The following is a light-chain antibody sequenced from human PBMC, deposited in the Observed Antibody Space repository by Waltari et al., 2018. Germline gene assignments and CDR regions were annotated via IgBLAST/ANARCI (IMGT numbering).Light chain of an antibody. CDR1: SGHSSNI. CDR2: INSEGSH. J-gene: IGLJ3*02. Sequence: QLVLTQSPSASASLGASVTLTCTLDSGHSSNIVAWLPQQPEKVPRYLMKINSEGSHSKGDEIPDRFSGSSSGAERCLTISSVQSEDEADYYCQIGGHGTWVFGGGTKLTVL. V-gene: IGLV4-69*01. CDR3: QIGGHGTWV.